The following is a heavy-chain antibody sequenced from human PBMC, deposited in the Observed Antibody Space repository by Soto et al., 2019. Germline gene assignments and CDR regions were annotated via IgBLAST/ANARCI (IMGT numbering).Heavy chain of an antibody. V-gene: IGHV3-23*01. Sequence: PGGSLRLSWAASGFTFSSYAMSWVRQAPGKGLEWVSAISGSGGSTYYADSVKGRFTISRDNSKNTLYLQMNSLRAEDTAVYYCAKSPIVVVPAAIYYFDYWGQGTLVTVSS. CDR2: ISGSGGST. CDR3: AKSPIVVVPAAIYYFDY. J-gene: IGHJ4*02. CDR1: GFTFSSYA. D-gene: IGHD2-2*02.